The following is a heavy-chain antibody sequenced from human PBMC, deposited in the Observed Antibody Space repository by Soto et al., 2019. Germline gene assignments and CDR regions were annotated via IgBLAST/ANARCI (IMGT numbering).Heavy chain of an antibody. CDR1: GGSISSGGYY. Sequence: QVQLQESGPGLVKPSQTLSLTCTVSGGSISSGGYYWYWIRQHPGKGLEWIGYSYYSGTTYYNPSLKSRVTISVDTSKNQFSLTLSSVTAADTAVYYCAASCVACGGFNYYGMDVWGQGTTVTVSS. D-gene: IGHD2-21*01. V-gene: IGHV4-31*03. CDR2: SYYSGTT. CDR3: AASCVACGGFNYYGMDV. J-gene: IGHJ6*02.